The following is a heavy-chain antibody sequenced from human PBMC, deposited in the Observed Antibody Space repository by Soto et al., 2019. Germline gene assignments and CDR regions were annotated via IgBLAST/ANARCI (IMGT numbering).Heavy chain of an antibody. V-gene: IGHV2-5*02. CDR1: GFSLTTTRMG. CDR2: IYWDDDK. CDR3: AHAGDFDLLSFDR. Sequence: QITLKESGPPLVRPAQPLTLTCAFSGFSLTTTRMGVAWIRQPPGKALEWLALIYWDDDKRYSPSLKNRLSVSKERSTNRVVLTITNISPDDTGTYFCAHAGDFDLLSFDRWGPGTLVTVSS. D-gene: IGHD2-15*01. J-gene: IGHJ4*02.